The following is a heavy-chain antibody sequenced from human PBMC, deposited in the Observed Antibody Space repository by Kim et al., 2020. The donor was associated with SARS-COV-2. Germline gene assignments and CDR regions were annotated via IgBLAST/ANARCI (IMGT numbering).Heavy chain of an antibody. CDR2: ISGSGGST. V-gene: IGHV3-23*01. J-gene: IGHJ4*02. Sequence: GGSLRLSCAASGFTFSSYAMSWVRQAPGKGLEWVSAISGSGGSTYYADSVKGRFTISRDNSKNTLYLQMNSLRAEDTAVYYCAKAQTDYGDYVGGWFFRGFDYWGQGTLVTVSS. CDR1: GFTFSSYA. CDR3: AKAQTDYGDYVGGWFFRGFDY. D-gene: IGHD4-17*01.